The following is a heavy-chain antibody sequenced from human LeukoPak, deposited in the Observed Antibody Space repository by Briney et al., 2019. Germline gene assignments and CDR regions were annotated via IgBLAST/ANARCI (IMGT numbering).Heavy chain of an antibody. CDR2: ISGSVGST. Sequence: RGSLRLSCAPSLVTFSIDAISCGRRGPGGGLECGSAISGSVGSTYYAHSVKGRFTISRDNSKNTLYLQMNSLRAEDTAVYYCAKDSRSWTRETHFDYWGQGTLVTVSS. J-gene: IGHJ4*02. CDR1: LVTFSIDA. D-gene: IGHD6-13*01. CDR3: AKDSRSWTRETHFDY. V-gene: IGHV3-23*01.